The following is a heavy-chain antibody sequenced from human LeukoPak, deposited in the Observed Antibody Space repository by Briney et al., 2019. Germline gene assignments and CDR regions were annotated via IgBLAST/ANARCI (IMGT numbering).Heavy chain of an antibody. Sequence: SETLSLTCTVSGGSTSSYYWSWIRQPPGKGLEWIGEINHSGSTNYNPSLMSRLTISVDTSKNQFSLKLTSVTATDTAVYYCARLRGYDYGMDVWGNGTTVTVSS. CDR2: INHSGST. V-gene: IGHV4-34*01. CDR1: GGSTSSYY. CDR3: ARLRGYDYGMDV. J-gene: IGHJ6*04. D-gene: IGHD5-12*01.